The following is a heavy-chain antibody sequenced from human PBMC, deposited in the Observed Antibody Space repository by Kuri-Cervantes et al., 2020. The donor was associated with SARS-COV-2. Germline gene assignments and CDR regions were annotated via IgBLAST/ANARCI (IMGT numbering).Heavy chain of an antibody. D-gene: IGHD3/OR15-3a*01. J-gene: IGHJ4*02. V-gene: IGHV3-21*01. Sequence: GESLKISCAASGFTFSSYAMSWVRQAPGKGLQWVASISSSGSYIHYADSVRGRFTISRDNAKDSVYLQTNSLRADDTAVYYCAKLALWTGDHNGKFDCWGQGTLVTVSS. CDR1: GFTFSSYA. CDR3: AKLALWTGDHNGKFDC. CDR2: ISSSGSYI.